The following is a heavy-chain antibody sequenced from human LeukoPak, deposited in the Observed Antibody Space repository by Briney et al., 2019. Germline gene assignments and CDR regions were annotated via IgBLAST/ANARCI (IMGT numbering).Heavy chain of an antibody. V-gene: IGHV1-2*02. CDR3: AREGLHGEGVDY. J-gene: IGHJ4*02. Sequence: GASVEVSCKASGYTFTGYYMHWVRQAPGQGLEWMGWINPNSGGTNYAQKFQGRVTMTRDTPISTAYMELSRLRSDDTAVYYCAREGLHGEGVDYWGQGTLVTVSS. D-gene: IGHD4-17*01. CDR2: INPNSGGT. CDR1: GYTFTGYY.